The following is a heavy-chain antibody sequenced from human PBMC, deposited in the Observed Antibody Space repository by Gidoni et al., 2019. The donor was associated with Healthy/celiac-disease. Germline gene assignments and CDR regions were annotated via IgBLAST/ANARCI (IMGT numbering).Heavy chain of an antibody. CDR3: ARQMYYDFWSGWGGYGMDV. J-gene: IGHJ6*02. D-gene: IGHD3-3*01. V-gene: IGHV4-39*01. CDR2: IYYSGST. Sequence: QLPLQESGPGLVKPSETLSLTCTVSGGSISSSSYYWGWIRQPPGKGLEWIGSIYYSGSTYYNPSLKSRVTISVDTSKNQFSLKLSSVTAADTAVYYCARQMYYDFWSGWGGYGMDVWGQGTTVTVSS. CDR1: GGSISSSSYY.